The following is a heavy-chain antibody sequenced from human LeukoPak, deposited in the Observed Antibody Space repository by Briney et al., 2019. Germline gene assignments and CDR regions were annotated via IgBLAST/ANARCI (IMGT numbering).Heavy chain of an antibody. CDR2: IKQDGSEK. Sequence: PGGSLRLSCAASGFTFSSYWMSWVRQAPGKGLEWVANIKQDGSEKYYVDSVKGRFTISRDNAKNSLYLQMNSLRAEDTAVYYCARPYCTNGVCSIYYFDYWGQGTLVTVSS. D-gene: IGHD2-8*01. V-gene: IGHV3-7*01. CDR3: ARPYCTNGVCSIYYFDY. J-gene: IGHJ4*02. CDR1: GFTFSSYW.